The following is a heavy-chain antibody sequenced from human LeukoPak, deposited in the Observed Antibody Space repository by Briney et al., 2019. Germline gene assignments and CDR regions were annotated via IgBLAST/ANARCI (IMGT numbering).Heavy chain of an antibody. CDR2: INHSGST. CDR3: ARGVEMGVQRDY. V-gene: IGHV4-34*01. Sequence: SETLSLSCAVYGGSFSGYYWSWIRQPPGKGLEWIGEINHSGSTNYNPSLKSRVTISVDTSKNQFSLKLSSVTAADTAVHYCARGVEMGVQRDYWGQGTLVTVSS. CDR1: GGSFSGYY. D-gene: IGHD5-24*01. J-gene: IGHJ4*02.